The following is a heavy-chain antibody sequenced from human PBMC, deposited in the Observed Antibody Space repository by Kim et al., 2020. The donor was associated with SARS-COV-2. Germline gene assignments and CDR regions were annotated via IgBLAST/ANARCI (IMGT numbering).Heavy chain of an antibody. J-gene: IGHJ2*01. V-gene: IGHV3-48*03. CDR2: ITDSSRSTI. Sequence: GGSLRLSCAASGFTFSSSYITWVRQAPGRAPEWVSYITDSSRSTILYADSVKCRFTISRDNDINSVHLKMKSLRDEDTADYYCVSDRPAGAWYCDAWGRG. CDR1: GFTFSSSY. CDR3: VSDRPAGAWYCDA. D-gene: IGHD2-2*01.